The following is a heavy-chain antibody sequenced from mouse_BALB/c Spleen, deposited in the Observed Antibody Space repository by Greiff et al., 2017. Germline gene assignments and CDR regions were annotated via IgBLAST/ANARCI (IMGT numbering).Heavy chain of an antibody. J-gene: IGHJ3*01. CDR3: ARKVPWFAY. D-gene: IGHD2-14*01. Sequence: QVQLQQSAAELARPGASVKMSCKASGYTFTSYTMHWVKQRPGQGLEWIGYINPSSGYTEYNQKFEDKTTLTADKSSSTAYMQLSSLTSEDSAVYYCARKVPWFAYWGQGTLVTVSA. V-gene: IGHV1-4*02. CDR2: INPSSGYT. CDR1: GYTFTSYT.